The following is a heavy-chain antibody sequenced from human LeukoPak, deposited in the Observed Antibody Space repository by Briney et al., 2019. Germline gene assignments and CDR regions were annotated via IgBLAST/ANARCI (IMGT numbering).Heavy chain of an antibody. J-gene: IGHJ4*02. CDR2: INPISGGA. CDR1: GYTFTGYY. Sequence: ASVKVSCKASGYTFTGYYIHWVRQAPGQGLEWMGWINPISGGANYAEKFQGRVTTTRDTSINTAYMEVTRLTSDDTAVYYCAREDGSFDYWGQGTLVIVSS. V-gene: IGHV1-2*02. D-gene: IGHD5-24*01. CDR3: AREDGSFDY.